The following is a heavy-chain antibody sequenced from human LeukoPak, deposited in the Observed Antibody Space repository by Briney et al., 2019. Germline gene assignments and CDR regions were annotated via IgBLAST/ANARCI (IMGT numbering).Heavy chain of an antibody. D-gene: IGHD2-15*01. Sequence: GGSLRLSCAASGFTFSSYSMNWVRQAPGKGLEWVSSISSSSSYIYYADSVKGRFTISRDNAKNSLYLQMNSLRAEDTAVYYCARDHDQYCSGGNCYFQATYDAFDIWGQGTMVTVSS. CDR2: ISSSSSYI. V-gene: IGHV3-21*01. CDR3: ARDHDQYCSGGNCYFQATYDAFDI. J-gene: IGHJ3*02. CDR1: GFTFSSYS.